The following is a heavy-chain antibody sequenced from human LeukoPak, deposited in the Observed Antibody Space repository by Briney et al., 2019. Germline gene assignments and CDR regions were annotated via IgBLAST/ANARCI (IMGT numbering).Heavy chain of an antibody. CDR3: ARYCSSTSCQAEGAFDI. V-gene: IGHV3-7*03. Sequence: GGSLRLSCAASGFTFSSYWMSWVRQAPGKGLEWVANIKQDGSEKYYVDSVKGRFTISRDNAKNSLYLQMNSLRAEDTALYYCARYCSSTSCQAEGAFDIWGQGTMVTVSS. D-gene: IGHD2-2*01. CDR2: IKQDGSEK. J-gene: IGHJ3*02. CDR1: GFTFSSYW.